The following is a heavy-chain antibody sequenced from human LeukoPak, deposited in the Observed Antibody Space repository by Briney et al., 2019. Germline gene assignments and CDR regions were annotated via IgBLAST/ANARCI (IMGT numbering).Heavy chain of an antibody. V-gene: IGHV4-59*12. CDR3: ARGSGSYYLLAY. CDR2: IYYSGST. J-gene: IGHJ4*02. D-gene: IGHD1-26*01. CDR1: SGSISSYY. Sequence: PSETLSLTCTVSSGSISSYYWSWIRQPPGKGLEWIGYIYYSGSTYYNPSLKSRVTISVDRSKNQFSLKLSSVTAADTAVYYCARGSGSYYLLAYWGQGTLVTVSS.